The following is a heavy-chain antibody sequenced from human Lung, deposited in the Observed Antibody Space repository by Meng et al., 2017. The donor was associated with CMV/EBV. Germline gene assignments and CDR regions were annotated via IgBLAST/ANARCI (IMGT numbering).Heavy chain of an antibody. J-gene: IGHJ5*02. Sequence: QVQLMQSGAEVKKPGASVKVSCTASGYTFSTYTINWVRQAHGRGLEWMGWISTNTGTPTYTQGFTGRFVFSLDTSVSTAYLQISSLKAEDTAVYYCARGGNFDPWGQGTLVTVSS. D-gene: IGHD2/OR15-2a*01. CDR2: ISTNTGTP. CDR1: GYTFSTYT. V-gene: IGHV7-4-1*02. CDR3: ARGGNFDP.